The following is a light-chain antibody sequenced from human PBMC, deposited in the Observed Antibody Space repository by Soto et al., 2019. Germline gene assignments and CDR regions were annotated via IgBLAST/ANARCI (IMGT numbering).Light chain of an antibody. CDR3: AAWDDTLKRYV. V-gene: IGLV2-8*01. CDR2: EVT. CDR1: SSDVGGYDY. Sequence: QSVLTQPPSASGSPGQSVTISCTGTSSDVGGYDYVSWYQQRPGKAPKLLIHEVTKRPSGVPDRFSGSKSGTSASLAISGLQSEDESDYYCAAWDDTLKRYVFGTGTKVTVL. J-gene: IGLJ1*01.